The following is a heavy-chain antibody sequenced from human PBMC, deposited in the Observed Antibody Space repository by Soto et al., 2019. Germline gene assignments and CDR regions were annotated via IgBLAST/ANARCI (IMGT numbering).Heavy chain of an antibody. V-gene: IGHV4-59*01. CDR1: GGSISSYY. Sequence: QVQLQESGPGLVKPSETLSLTCTVSGGSISSYYWSWIRQPPGKGLEWIGFIFYSGSTSYNPSLKSRVTISIDTSEYQFSLKLNSVTAADTAVYYCASMSGDPGLSFDSWGQGTLVAVSS. D-gene: IGHD3-10*01. J-gene: IGHJ5*01. CDR2: IFYSGST. CDR3: ASMSGDPGLSFDS.